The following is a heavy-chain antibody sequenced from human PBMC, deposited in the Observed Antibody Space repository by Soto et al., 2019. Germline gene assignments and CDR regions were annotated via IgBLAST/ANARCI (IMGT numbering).Heavy chain of an antibody. D-gene: IGHD6-19*01. CDR1: GGTFSSYA. CDR2: IIPIFGAA. V-gene: IGHV1-69*13. CDR3: AKQWLQHSYYYYGMDV. J-gene: IGHJ6*02. Sequence: GASVKVSCKASGGTFSSYAISWVRQAPGQGLEWMGGIIPIFGAANYAQKFQGRVTITADESTSTAYMELSSLRSEDTAVYYCAKQWLQHSYYYYGMDVWGQGTTVTVSS.